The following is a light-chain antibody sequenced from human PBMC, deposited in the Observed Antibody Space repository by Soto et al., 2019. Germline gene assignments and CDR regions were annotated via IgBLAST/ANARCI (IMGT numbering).Light chain of an antibody. CDR3: QQYGSLPYT. J-gene: IGKJ2*01. CDR2: GAS. CDR1: QSVSSGY. Sequence: EIVLTQSPGTLSLSPGERATLSCRASQSVSSGYLAWYRQKPGQAPRLLLYGASIGATGIPDRFSGSGSGTDFTLTISRLEPEDFAVYSCQQYGSLPYTFGQGTNLEIK. V-gene: IGKV3-20*01.